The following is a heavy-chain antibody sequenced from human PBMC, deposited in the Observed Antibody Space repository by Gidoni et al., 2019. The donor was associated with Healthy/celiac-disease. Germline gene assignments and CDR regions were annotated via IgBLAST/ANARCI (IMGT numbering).Heavy chain of an antibody. V-gene: IGHV3-15*01. CDR2: IKSKTDGGTT. D-gene: IGHD3-16*02. CDR3: TTDLPFMITFGGVIAGFGY. CDR1: GFTFSNPW. Sequence: EVQLVESGGGLVKPGGSLRLSCAASGFTFSNPWMSWVRQAPGKGLEWVGRIKSKTDGGTTDYAAPVKGRFTISRDDSKNTLYLQMNSLKTEDTAVYYCTTDLPFMITFGGVIAGFGYWGQGTLVTVSS. J-gene: IGHJ4*02.